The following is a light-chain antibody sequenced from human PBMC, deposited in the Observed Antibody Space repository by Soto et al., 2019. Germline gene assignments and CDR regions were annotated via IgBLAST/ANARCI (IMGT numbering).Light chain of an antibody. CDR2: GTS. V-gene: IGKV3-15*01. Sequence: EIVMTQSPATLYVSPGEGATLSCRASQSVTSNLAWYQQQPGQAPRLLIYGTSTRATGIPARLSGSGSGTEFTLTISSLQSEDFAVYYCQQYYNWPYTFGQGTKLEIK. CDR1: QSVTSN. J-gene: IGKJ2*01. CDR3: QQYYNWPYT.